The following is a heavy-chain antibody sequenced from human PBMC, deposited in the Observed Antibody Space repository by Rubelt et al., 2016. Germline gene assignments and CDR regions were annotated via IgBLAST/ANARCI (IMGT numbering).Heavy chain of an antibody. D-gene: IGHD6-6*01. J-gene: IGHJ4*02. Sequence: EVQLVESGGGLVKPGGSLRLSCAASGFTFSSYSMNWVRQAPGKGLEWVSAISGSGGSTYYADSVKGRFTISRDNSKNTLDLKMNSLRAEDTAVYYCAKAPIAARPVDYWGQGTLVTVSS. V-gene: IGHV3-23*04. CDR3: AKAPIAARPVDY. CDR1: GFTFSSYS. CDR2: ISGSGGST.